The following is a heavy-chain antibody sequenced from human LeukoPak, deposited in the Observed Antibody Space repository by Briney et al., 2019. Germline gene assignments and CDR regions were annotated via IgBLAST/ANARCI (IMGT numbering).Heavy chain of an antibody. D-gene: IGHD3-16*02. J-gene: IGHJ4*02. CDR1: GYTFTRYY. CDR2: INPISGAT. V-gene: IGHV1-46*01. CDR3: ARLPYRDGVAQDY. Sequence: WASVKVSCKTSGYTFTRYYMQWVRQAPGHGLEWMGIINPISGATDYAQKFQGRVTMTRDTSTSTAYMELSSLRSEDTAMYYCARLPYRDGVAQDYWGQGTLVTVSP.